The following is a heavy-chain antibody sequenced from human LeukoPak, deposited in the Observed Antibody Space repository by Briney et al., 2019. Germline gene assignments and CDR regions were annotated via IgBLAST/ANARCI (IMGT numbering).Heavy chain of an antibody. CDR3: ARQDCNGGDCYSGLGWFDR. V-gene: IGHV5-51*01. CDR2: IYAGESNT. CDR1: GSSFTNYW. J-gene: IGHJ5*02. D-gene: IGHD2-15*01. Sequence: GASRQISWQGSGSSFTNYWIGWVRQLPGKGRGGMEIIYAGESNTTYSPSFQGQSTISANKSITTSFLRWSSLKASDTAMYYCARQDCNGGDCYSGLGWFDRWGQGTLVTVSS.